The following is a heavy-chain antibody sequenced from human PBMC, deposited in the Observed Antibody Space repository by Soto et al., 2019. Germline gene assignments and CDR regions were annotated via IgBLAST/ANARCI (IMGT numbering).Heavy chain of an antibody. CDR3: ASDKAGLPRNYYYGLDV. CDR2: INAGNGNT. V-gene: IGHV1-3*01. J-gene: IGHJ6*02. Sequence: QVQLVQSGAEVKNPAASVKVSCKASGYTFTSYAIHWVRQAPGQRLEWMGWINAGNGNTKYSQMFQDRVTITRDTSASTAYIELSSLRSEDTAVYYCASDKAGLPRNYYYGLDVWGQGTTVTVAS. D-gene: IGHD3-16*01. CDR1: GYTFTSYA.